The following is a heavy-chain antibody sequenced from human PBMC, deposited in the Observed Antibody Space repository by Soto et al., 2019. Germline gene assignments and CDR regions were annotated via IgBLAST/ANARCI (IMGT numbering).Heavy chain of an antibody. V-gene: IGHV1-46*03. D-gene: IGHD6-6*01. J-gene: IGHJ6*02. CDR2: INPSGGST. Sequence: ASVKVSCKASGYTFTSYYMHWVRQAPGQGLEWMGIINPSGGSTSYAQKFRGRVTMTRDTSTSTVYMELSSLRSEDTAVYYCARPLHRLIAARNYYYYGMDVWGQGTTVTVSS. CDR1: GYTFTSYY. CDR3: ARPLHRLIAARNYYYYGMDV.